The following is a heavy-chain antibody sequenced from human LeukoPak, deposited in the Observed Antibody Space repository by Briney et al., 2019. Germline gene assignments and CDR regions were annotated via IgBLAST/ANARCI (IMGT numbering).Heavy chain of an antibody. V-gene: IGHV4-31*03. CDR2: IYYNGNT. CDR3: ARRGGEGFDP. J-gene: IGHJ5*02. D-gene: IGHD3-16*01. CDR1: GDSISSGGYY. Sequence: SQTLSLTCTVSGDSISSGGYYWSWIRQHPGKGLEWIGYIYYNGNTYHNPSLKSRVTISVDTSKNQFSLKLSSVTAADTAVYYCARRGGEGFDPWGQGTLVTVSS.